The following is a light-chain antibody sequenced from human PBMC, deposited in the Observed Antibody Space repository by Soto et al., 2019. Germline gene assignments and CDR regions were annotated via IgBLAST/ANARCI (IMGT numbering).Light chain of an antibody. CDR3: QQVDSYPIT. J-gene: IGKJ5*01. CDR1: QGIRNP. Sequence: IQLTQSPSSLSASVGDRVTITCRASQGIRNPLAWYQQKPGKGPKLLIYLASTLQSGVPSRFSGSGSGTDFTLTIISLQPEDFATDYCQQVDSYPITFGQGTRLEIK. CDR2: LAS. V-gene: IGKV1-9*01.